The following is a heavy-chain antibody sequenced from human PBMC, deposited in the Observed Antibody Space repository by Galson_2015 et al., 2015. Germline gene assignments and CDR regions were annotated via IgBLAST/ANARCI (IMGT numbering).Heavy chain of an antibody. CDR3: ARDSSGWYQGWFDP. CDR2: IKQDGSEK. Sequence: SLRLSCAASGFTFSSYWMSWVRQAPGKGLEWVANIKQDGSEKYYVDSVKGRFTISRDNAKNSLYLQMNSLRAEDTAVYYCARDSSGWYQGWFDPWGQGTTVTVSS. D-gene: IGHD6-19*01. J-gene: IGHJ5*02. V-gene: IGHV3-7*01. CDR1: GFTFSSYW.